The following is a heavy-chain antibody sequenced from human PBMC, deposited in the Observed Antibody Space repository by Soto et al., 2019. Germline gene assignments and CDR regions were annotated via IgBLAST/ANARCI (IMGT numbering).Heavy chain of an antibody. J-gene: IGHJ3*02. CDR2: INHSGST. V-gene: IGHV4-34*01. D-gene: IGHD3-16*01. CDR3: GRGALGEHLDAFDI. CDR1: CGSFSSYY. Sequence: SETLSLTCAVYCGSFSSYYWSWIRQPPGKGLEWIGEINHSGSTNYNPSLKSRVTMSVDTSKNQFSLKLSSVTAADTAVYYCGRGALGEHLDAFDIGGQGTMVHVS.